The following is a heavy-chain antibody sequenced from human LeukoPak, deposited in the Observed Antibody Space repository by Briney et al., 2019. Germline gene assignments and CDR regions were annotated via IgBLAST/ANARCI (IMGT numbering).Heavy chain of an antibody. CDR3: AKEGDTALVTGYFDL. CDR1: GGTFGSYA. D-gene: IGHD5-18*01. J-gene: IGHJ2*01. CDR2: IIPIFGTA. Sequence: SVKVSCKASGGTFGSYAISWVRQAPGQGLEWMGGIIPIFGTAHYAQKFQGRLTITADESTSTVYMEMSSLRSEDTAMYYCAKEGDTALVTGYFDLWGRGTLVTVSA. V-gene: IGHV1-69*13.